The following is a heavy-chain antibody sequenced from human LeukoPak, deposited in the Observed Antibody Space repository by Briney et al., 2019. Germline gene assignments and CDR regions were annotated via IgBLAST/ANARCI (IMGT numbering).Heavy chain of an antibody. J-gene: IGHJ4*02. CDR3: ARQKNGDYPDY. V-gene: IGHV4-39*01. CDR1: GGSISSGSYY. Sequence: PSETLSLTCTVSGGSISSGSYYWGWIRQPPGKGLEWIGSAYYGGSTYYNPSLRSRVTISADASRNQFSLKVSSVTAADTAVYYCARQKNGDYPDYWGQGTLVTVSS. CDR2: AYYGGST. D-gene: IGHD3-16*01.